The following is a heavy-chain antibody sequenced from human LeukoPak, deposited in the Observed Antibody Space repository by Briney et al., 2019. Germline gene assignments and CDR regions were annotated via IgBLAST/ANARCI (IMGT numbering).Heavy chain of an antibody. V-gene: IGHV3-30-3*01. CDR3: ARKEDSSSAAFDI. J-gene: IGHJ3*02. CDR2: ISYDGSNK. Sequence: GGSLKLSCAASGFTFSSYAMHWVRQAPGKGLEWVAVISYDGSNKYYADSVKGRFTISRDNSKNTLYLQMNSLRAEDTAVYYCARKEDSSSAAFDIWGQGTMVTVSS. CDR1: GFTFSSYA. D-gene: IGHD6-6*01.